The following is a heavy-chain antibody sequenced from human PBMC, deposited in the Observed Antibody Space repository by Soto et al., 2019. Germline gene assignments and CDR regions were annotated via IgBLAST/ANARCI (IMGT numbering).Heavy chain of an antibody. Sequence: QVQLVESGGGVVQPGRSLRLSCAASGFTFSSYGMHWGRQAPGKGLEWVTAILYDGNNKYYADAVKGRFTISRDNSKNTLYLPMNGLRAEDTAVYYCEKALTGSYYGMHVWGQGTTVIVSS. CDR3: EKALTGSYYGMHV. D-gene: IGHD3-9*01. J-gene: IGHJ6*02. CDR2: ILYDGNNK. CDR1: GFTFSSYG. V-gene: IGHV3-30*18.